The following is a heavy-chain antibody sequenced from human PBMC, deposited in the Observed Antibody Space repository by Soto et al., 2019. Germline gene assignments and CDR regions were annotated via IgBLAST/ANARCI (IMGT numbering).Heavy chain of an antibody. CDR1: GFSFSTYW. CDR3: ARDLSETSGSSLDF. V-gene: IGHV3-74*03. D-gene: IGHD6-6*01. CDR2: INRDGRSI. J-gene: IGHJ4*02. Sequence: PGGSLRPSCAASGFSFSTYWMHWVRQAPGKGLVWVSRINRDGRSITYADSVRGRFTISRDNAKNTLFLQMNSLRAEDTAVYYCARDLSETSGSSLDFWGQGTLVTVSS.